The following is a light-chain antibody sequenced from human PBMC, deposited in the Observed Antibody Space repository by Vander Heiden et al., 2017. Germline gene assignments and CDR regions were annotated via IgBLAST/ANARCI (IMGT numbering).Light chain of an antibody. CDR3: QQSYSTLFN. Sequence: DIQMTQSPSSLSASVGDRVTITCRASQSISSYLNWYQQKPGKAPKLLIYAASSLQSGVPSRFSGSGSGTDFTLTISSLQPEDFATYYCQQSYSTLFNVGPGTKVDLK. J-gene: IGKJ3*01. CDR2: AAS. V-gene: IGKV1-39*01. CDR1: QSISSY.